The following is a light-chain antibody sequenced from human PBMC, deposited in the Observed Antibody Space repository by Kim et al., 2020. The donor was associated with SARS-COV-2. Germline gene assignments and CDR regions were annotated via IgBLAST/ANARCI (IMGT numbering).Light chain of an antibody. J-gene: IGLJ2*01. Sequence: ACNLNRTLTSGTSTYPIAWTQQQPDKGPRYLMKINSDDCHYKGDGIPVRFSGSSSGTVRYLTISGLQSEDEADYYCQTWDSGIGVFAGGTKLTVL. CDR2: INSDDCH. CDR3: QTWDSGIGV. V-gene: IGLV4-69*01. CDR1: SGTSTYP.